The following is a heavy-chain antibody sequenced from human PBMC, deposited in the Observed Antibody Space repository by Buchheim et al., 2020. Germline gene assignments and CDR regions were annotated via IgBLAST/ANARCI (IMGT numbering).Heavy chain of an antibody. CDR1: GGSISSCDHH. J-gene: IGHJ5*02. Sequence: QVQLQESGPGLVKPSQTLSLTCAVSGGSISSCDHHWSWIRQPPGKGLEWIAYIYYSGTAYYNPSLKSRVTISVDTSKNQFPLELTSVTAADTAVYYCARRYGSGGYTDWFDPWGQGTL. CDR2: IYYSGTA. V-gene: IGHV4-30-4*01. CDR3: ARRYGSGGYTDWFDP. D-gene: IGHD3-10*01.